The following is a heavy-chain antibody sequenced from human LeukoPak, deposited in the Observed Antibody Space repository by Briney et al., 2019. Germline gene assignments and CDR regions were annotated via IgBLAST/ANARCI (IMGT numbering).Heavy chain of an antibody. J-gene: IGHJ4*02. Sequence: GGSLRLSCAASEFTFTSYAFHWVRQAPGKGLEWIAFISYDGSNRFYADSVKGRFTISRDNSKNTLYLQMNSLRAEDTAVYYCARDLGPTYCILDYWGQGTLVTVSS. V-gene: IGHV3-30-3*01. CDR1: EFTFTSYA. CDR3: ARDLGPTYCILDY. D-gene: IGHD3-16*01. CDR2: ISYDGSNR.